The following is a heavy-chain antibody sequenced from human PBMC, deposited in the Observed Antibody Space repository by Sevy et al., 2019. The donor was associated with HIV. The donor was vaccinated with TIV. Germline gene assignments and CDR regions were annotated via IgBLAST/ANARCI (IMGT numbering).Heavy chain of an antibody. Sequence: SETLSLTCTVSGGSISSYYWSWIRQPPGKGLEWIGYIYYSGSTNYNPSLKSRVTISVDTSKNQFSLKLSSVTAADTAVYYCARGGGWFDPWGRGTLVTVSS. V-gene: IGHV4-59*01. CDR1: GGSISSYY. D-gene: IGHD3-16*01. CDR3: ARGGGWFDP. J-gene: IGHJ5*02. CDR2: IYYSGST.